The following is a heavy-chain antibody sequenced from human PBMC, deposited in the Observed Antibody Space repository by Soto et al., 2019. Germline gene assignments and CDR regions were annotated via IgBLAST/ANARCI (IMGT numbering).Heavy chain of an antibody. CDR1: GFTFSTFS. V-gene: IGHV3-48*02. CDR2: ISGGGRPI. Sequence: EVQLVESGGGSVQPGGSLRLSCAASGFTFSTFSMNWVRQAPGRGLEWISYISGGGRPISYVDSVKGRFTITRDNAKNYLYLQMDSLTDEDTALYYCARDLGWAFDSWGQGTLVTVSS. D-gene: IGHD6-19*01. J-gene: IGHJ4*02. CDR3: ARDLGWAFDS.